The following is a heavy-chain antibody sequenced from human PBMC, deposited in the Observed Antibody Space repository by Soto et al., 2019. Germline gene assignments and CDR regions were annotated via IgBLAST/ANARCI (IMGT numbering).Heavy chain of an antibody. CDR2: ISYDGSNK. J-gene: IGHJ4*02. V-gene: IGHV3-30*18. D-gene: IGHD2-2*01. Sequence: GGSLRLSCAASGFTFSSYGMHWVRQAPGKGLEWVAVISYDGSNKYYADSVKGRFTISRDNSKNTLYLQMNSLRAEDTAVYYCAKDSGSYCSSTSCFFDYFDYWGQGTLVTVSS. CDR3: AKDSGSYCSSTSCFFDYFDY. CDR1: GFTFSSYG.